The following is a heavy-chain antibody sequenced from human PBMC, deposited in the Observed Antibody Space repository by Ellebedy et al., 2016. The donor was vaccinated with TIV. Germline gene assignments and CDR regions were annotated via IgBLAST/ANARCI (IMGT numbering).Heavy chain of an antibody. D-gene: IGHD3-3*01. V-gene: IGHV3-74*01. J-gene: IGHJ4*02. CDR3: AGDLDV. CDR2: INNDGSST. Sequence: PGGSLRPSCAAPRVTFRSYWMHWVRHAPGEGLVWVVLINNDGSSTNYADSVKGRFTISRDNAESILYLQMNSLRVGDTAMYYWAGDLDVWGQGILVTVSS. CDR1: RVTFRSYW.